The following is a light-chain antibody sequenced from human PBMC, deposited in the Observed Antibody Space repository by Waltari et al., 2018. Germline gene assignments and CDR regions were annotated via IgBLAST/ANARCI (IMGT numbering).Light chain of an antibody. V-gene: IGLV1-47*02. CDR1: RSNSGNNY. CDR3: AAWDDSLSGRV. CDR2: SNN. J-gene: IGLJ3*02. Sequence: SVLTQPPSASGTPGPRVTISCSGIRSNSGNNYVYRYQQLPGTAPKLLIYSNNQRPSGGPDRFSGSKSGTSASLAISGLRSEDEADYYCAAWDDSLSGRVFGGGTKVTVL.